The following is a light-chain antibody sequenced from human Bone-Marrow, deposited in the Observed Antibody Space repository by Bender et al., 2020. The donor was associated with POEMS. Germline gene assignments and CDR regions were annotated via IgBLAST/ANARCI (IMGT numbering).Light chain of an antibody. V-gene: IGLV2-18*01. CDR1: SSDVGFFNG. J-gene: IGLJ2*01. CDR2: GVT. CDR3: QVWDSGTDLYVL. Sequence: SALTQPPSVSGSPGQSVTISCTRSSSDVGFFNGVCWYQQAPGTAPKNLIYGVTYRPSGVPDRFSGSSSGNTATLAISGVEAGDEADYYCQVWDSGTDLYVLFGGGTKLTVL.